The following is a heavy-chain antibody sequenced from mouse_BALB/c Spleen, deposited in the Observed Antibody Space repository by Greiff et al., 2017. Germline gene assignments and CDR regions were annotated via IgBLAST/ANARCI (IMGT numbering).Heavy chain of an antibody. Sequence: EVKLVESGPGLVKPSQSLSLTCSVTGYSITSGYYWNWIRQFPGNKLEWMGYISYDGSNNYNPSLKNRISITRDTSKNQFFLKLNSVTTEDTATYYCARVHYGNYVDYWGQGTSVTVSS. V-gene: IGHV3-6*02. CDR2: ISYDGSN. J-gene: IGHJ4*01. CDR1: GYSITSGYY. D-gene: IGHD2-1*01. CDR3: ARVHYGNYVDY.